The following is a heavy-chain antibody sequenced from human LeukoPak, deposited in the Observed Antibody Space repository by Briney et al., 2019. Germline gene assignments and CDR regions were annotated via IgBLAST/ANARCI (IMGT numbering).Heavy chain of an antibody. CDR2: IYSGGST. CDR1: GFPFSGYS. Sequence: VGSLRLSCAASGFPFSGYSKNWVRQAPGKGLEWVSVIYSGGSTYYADSVKGRFTISRDNSKNTLYLQMNSLRAEDTAVYYCARVRYLNWFDPWGQGTLVTVSS. D-gene: IGHD1-26*01. J-gene: IGHJ5*02. CDR3: ARVRYLNWFDP. V-gene: IGHV3-53*01.